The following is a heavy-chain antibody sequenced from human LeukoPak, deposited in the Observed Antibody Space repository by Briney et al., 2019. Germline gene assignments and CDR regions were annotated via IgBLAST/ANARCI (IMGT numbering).Heavy chain of an antibody. V-gene: IGHV4-34*01. Sequence: SETLSLTCAVHGGSFSGYYWSWIRQPPGKGLEWIGEINHSGSTNYNPSLKSRVTISVDTSKNQFSLKLSSVTAADTAVYYCARFCYDSSGYHMIFDYWGQGTLVTVSS. CDR3: ARFCYDSSGYHMIFDY. CDR1: GGSFSGYY. CDR2: INHSGST. D-gene: IGHD3-22*01. J-gene: IGHJ4*02.